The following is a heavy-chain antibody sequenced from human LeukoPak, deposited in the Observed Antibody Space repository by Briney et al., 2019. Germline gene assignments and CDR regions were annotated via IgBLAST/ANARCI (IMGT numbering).Heavy chain of an antibody. D-gene: IGHD7-27*01. Sequence: PGGSLRLSCAASGFLFSSFWMHWVRQAPGKGLVWVSRINTDGSDTDYADSVRGRFTISRDNAKNTLYLQMNSLRAEDTAVYYCARGRTNWYYFDSWGQGTLVTVSS. J-gene: IGHJ4*02. CDR3: ARGRTNWYYFDS. CDR1: GFLFSSFW. CDR2: INTDGSDT. V-gene: IGHV3-74*01.